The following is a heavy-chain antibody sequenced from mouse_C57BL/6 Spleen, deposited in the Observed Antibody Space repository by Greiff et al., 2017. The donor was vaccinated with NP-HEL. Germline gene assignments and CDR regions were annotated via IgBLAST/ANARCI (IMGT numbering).Heavy chain of an antibody. CDR1: GYSITSGYY. V-gene: IGHV3-6*01. CDR3: ARLYDGYYGDYYAMDY. D-gene: IGHD2-3*01. CDR2: LSYDGSN. Sequence: DVKLQESGPGLVKPSQSLSLTCSVTGYSITSGYYWNWIRQFPGNKLEWVGYLSYDGSNNYNPSLKNRISITRDTSKNQFFLKLNSVTTEDTATYSCARLYDGYYGDYYAMDYWGQGTSVTVSS. J-gene: IGHJ4*01.